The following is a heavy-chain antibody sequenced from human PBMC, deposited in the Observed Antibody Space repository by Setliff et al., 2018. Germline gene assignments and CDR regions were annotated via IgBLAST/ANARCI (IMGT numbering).Heavy chain of an antibody. CDR1: GDSFSDYY. J-gene: IGHJ3*02. CDR3: ARGRMRGSCSGPSCTYDPFDI. CDR2: INHRGST. V-gene: IGHV4-34*01. D-gene: IGHD2-2*01. Sequence: SETLSLTCVVYGDSFSDYYWSWIRQPPGKGLEWIEEINHRGSTNYSPSLRSRVTMSVDTSKKQLSLMLSTVTAEDTAVYYCARGRMRGSCSGPSCTYDPFDIWGQGTPVTVSS.